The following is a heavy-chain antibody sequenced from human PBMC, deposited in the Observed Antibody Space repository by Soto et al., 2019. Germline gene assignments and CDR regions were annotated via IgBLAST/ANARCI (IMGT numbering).Heavy chain of an antibody. Sequence: GGSLRLSCAASGFTFSSYGMHWVRQAPGKGLEWVAVISYDGSNKYYADSVKGRFTISRDNSKNTLYLQMNSLRAEDTAVYYCAKDQEYSGYDYRPGGEYGLYSDYYGMDVWGQGTTVTVSS. CDR1: GFTFSSYG. D-gene: IGHD5-12*01. J-gene: IGHJ6*02. CDR2: ISYDGSNK. CDR3: AKDQEYSGYDYRPGGEYGLYSDYYGMDV. V-gene: IGHV3-30*18.